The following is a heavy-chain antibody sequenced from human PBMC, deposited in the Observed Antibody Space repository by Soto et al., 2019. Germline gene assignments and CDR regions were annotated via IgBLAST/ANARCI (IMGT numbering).Heavy chain of an antibody. CDR3: AKDYYDRSGHRTVLDY. D-gene: IGHD3-22*01. J-gene: IGHJ4*02. CDR1: GFTFSSHD. CDR2: ISYDGSNE. Sequence: GGSLRLSCAASGFTFSSHDMHCVRQAPGKGLEWVAVISYDGSNEYYADSVKGRFTISRDNAKNTLYLKMNSLRAEDTAVYYCAKDYYDRSGHRTVLDYWGQGTLVTVSS. V-gene: IGHV3-30*18.